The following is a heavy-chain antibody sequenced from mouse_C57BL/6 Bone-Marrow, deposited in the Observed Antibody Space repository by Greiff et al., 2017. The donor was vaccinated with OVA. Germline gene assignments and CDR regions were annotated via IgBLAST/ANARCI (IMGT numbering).Heavy chain of an antibody. CDR3: ARKDGSSYEPHYYAMDY. Sequence: EVMLVESGGGLVKPGGSLKLSCAASGFTFSDYGMHWVRQAPEKGLEWVAYISSGSSTIYYADTVKGRFTISRDNAKNTLFLQMTSLRSEDTAMYYWARKDGSSYEPHYYAMDYWGQGTSVTVSS. V-gene: IGHV5-17*01. CDR1: GFTFSDYG. CDR2: ISSGSSTI. J-gene: IGHJ4*01. D-gene: IGHD1-1*01.